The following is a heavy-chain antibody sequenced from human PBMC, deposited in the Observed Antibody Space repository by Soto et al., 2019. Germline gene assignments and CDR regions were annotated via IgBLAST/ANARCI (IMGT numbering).Heavy chain of an antibody. CDR1: GFTFSSYA. Sequence: GGSLRLSCAASGFTFSSYAMSWVRQAPGKGLEWVSAISGSGGSTYYADSVKGRFTISRDNSKNTLYLQMNSLRAEDTAVYYCAKDRPSAPMIVVPWGLDYWGQGTLVTVSS. J-gene: IGHJ4*02. CDR3: AKDRPSAPMIVVPWGLDY. D-gene: IGHD3-22*01. V-gene: IGHV3-23*01. CDR2: ISGSGGST.